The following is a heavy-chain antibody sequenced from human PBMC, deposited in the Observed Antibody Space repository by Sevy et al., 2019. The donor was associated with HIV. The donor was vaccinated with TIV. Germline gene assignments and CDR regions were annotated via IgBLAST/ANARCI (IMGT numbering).Heavy chain of an antibody. Sequence: GGSLRLSCAASGFTFSSYTMNWVRQAPGKGLEWVSYISSYRTIYYADSVKGQFTISRDNAKNSLYLQMNSLRDEDTAVYFCAREAGVGPYDFDYWGQGTLVTVSS. D-gene: IGHD3-16*01. CDR1: GFTFSSYT. J-gene: IGHJ4*02. CDR3: AREAGVGPYDFDY. V-gene: IGHV3-48*02. CDR2: ISSYRTI.